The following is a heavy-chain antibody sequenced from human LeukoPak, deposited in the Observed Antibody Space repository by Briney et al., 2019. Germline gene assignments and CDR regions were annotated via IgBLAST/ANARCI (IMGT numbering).Heavy chain of an antibody. D-gene: IGHD6-19*01. CDR1: GYTFTSYA. V-gene: IGHV1-3*01. CDR2: FNAGNGNT. J-gene: IGHJ6*02. CDR3: ARDQWLPIYYYYGMDV. Sequence: ASVKVSCKASGYTFTSYAMHWVRQAPGQRLEWMGWFNAGNGNTKYSQKFQGRVTITRDTSASTAYMELSSLRSEDTAVYYCARDQWLPIYYYYGMDVWGQGTTVTVSS.